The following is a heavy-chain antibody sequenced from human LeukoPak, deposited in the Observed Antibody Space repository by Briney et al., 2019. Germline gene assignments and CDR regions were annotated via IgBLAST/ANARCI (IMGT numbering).Heavy chain of an antibody. D-gene: IGHD3-3*01. Sequence: GESLKISCKGSGYSFTSYGISWVRQAPGQGLEWMGWISAYNGNTNYAQKLQGRVTMTTDTSTSTAYMELRSLRSDDTAVYYCARDQIDYDFWSGYRYYYYYGMDVWGQGTTVTVSS. CDR1: GYSFTSYG. CDR2: ISAYNGNT. J-gene: IGHJ6*02. V-gene: IGHV1-18*01. CDR3: ARDQIDYDFWSGYRYYYYYGMDV.